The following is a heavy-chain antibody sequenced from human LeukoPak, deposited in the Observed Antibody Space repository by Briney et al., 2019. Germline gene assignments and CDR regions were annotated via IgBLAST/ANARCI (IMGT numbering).Heavy chain of an antibody. V-gene: IGHV4-59*01. CDR1: GGSISPYY. D-gene: IGHD5-12*01. CDR2: IYYSGST. Sequence: PSETLSLTCTVSGGSISPYYWRWIRQPPGKGLEWIAYIYYSGSTSYNPSLKSRVTISVDTSKNQFTLKVSSVTAAGTAVYYCARGPSGYSGYEFDYWGQGTLVTVSS. J-gene: IGHJ4*02. CDR3: ARGPSGYSGYEFDY.